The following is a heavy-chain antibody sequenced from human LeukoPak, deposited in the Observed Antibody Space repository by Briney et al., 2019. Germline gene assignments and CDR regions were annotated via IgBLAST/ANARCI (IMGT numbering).Heavy chain of an antibody. Sequence: GGSLRLSCAASGFTFDDYAMHWVRQAPGKGLEWVSGISWNSGSIGYADSVKGRFTISRDNAKNSLYLQMNSLRAEDTALYYCAKDRDYYGSGSFDYWGQGTLVTVSS. CDR3: AKDRDYYGSGSFDY. CDR1: GFTFDDYA. D-gene: IGHD3-10*01. J-gene: IGHJ4*02. V-gene: IGHV3-9*01. CDR2: ISWNSGSI.